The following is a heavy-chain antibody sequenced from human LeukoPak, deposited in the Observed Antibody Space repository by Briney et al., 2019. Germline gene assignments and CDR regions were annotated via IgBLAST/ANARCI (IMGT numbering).Heavy chain of an antibody. CDR1: GGSFSGYY. J-gene: IGHJ4*02. V-gene: IGHV4-34*01. D-gene: IGHD3-9*01. CDR2: INHSGST. Sequence: SETLSLTCAVYGGSFSGYYWSWIRQPPGKGLEWIGEINHSGSTNYNPSLKSRVTISVDTSKNQFSLKLSSVTAADTAVYYCARQYYDILTGYQQPDYYFDYWGQGTLVTVSS. CDR3: ARQYYDILTGYQQPDYYFDY.